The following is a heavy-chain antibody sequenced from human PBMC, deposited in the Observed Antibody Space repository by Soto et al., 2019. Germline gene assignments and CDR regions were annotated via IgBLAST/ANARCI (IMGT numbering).Heavy chain of an antibody. Sequence: GGSLRLSCAASGFTFSSYAMHWVRQAPGKGLEWVAVISYDGSNKYYADSVKGRFTISRDNSKNTLYLQMNSLRAEDTAVYYCARDMSSGYYFHYYYYYGMDVWGQGTTVTVSS. D-gene: IGHD3-22*01. CDR1: GFTFSSYA. J-gene: IGHJ6*02. V-gene: IGHV3-30-3*01. CDR3: ARDMSSGYYFHYYYYYGMDV. CDR2: ISYDGSNK.